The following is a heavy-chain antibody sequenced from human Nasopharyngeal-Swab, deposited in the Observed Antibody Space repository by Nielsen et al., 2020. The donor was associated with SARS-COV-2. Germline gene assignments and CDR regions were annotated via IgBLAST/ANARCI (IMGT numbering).Heavy chain of an antibody. CDR2: IYYSGST. D-gene: IGHD6-19*01. Sequence: SETLSLTCTASGGSIGSYYWSWVRQPPGKGLEWIGYIYYSGSTNYNPSLKRRVTISVDTSNNQFSLKLSSVTAADTALYYGSRDRSRAGPWYYFDYWGQGTLVTVSS. CDR1: GGSIGSYY. CDR3: SRDRSRAGPWYYFDY. V-gene: IGHV4-59*12. J-gene: IGHJ4*02.